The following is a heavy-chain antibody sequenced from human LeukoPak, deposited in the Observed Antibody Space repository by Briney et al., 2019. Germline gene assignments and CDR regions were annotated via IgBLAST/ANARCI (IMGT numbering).Heavy chain of an antibody. CDR2: ISGSGGNT. Sequence: GGSLRLSCAASGFAFSSHAMSWVRQAPWKGLEWVSAISGSGGNTYYADSVKGRFTVSRDNSKNTLYLQMNSLRVEDTALYFCAMEVGDSPDYWGQGTLVTVSS. D-gene: IGHD4-17*01. V-gene: IGHV3-23*01. CDR3: AMEVGDSPDY. J-gene: IGHJ4*02. CDR1: GFAFSSHA.